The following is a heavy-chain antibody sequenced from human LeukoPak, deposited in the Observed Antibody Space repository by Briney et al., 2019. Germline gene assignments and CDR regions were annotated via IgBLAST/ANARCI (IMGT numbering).Heavy chain of an antibody. D-gene: IGHD5-18*01. Sequence: SVKVSCKASGYTFTGYYMHWVRQAPGQGLEWMGRIIPILGIANYAQKFQGRVTITADKSTSTAYMELSSLRSEDTAVYYCANSYGWLLRWGQGTLVTVSS. CDR1: GYTFTGYY. V-gene: IGHV1-69*02. CDR3: ANSYGWLLR. CDR2: IIPILGIA. J-gene: IGHJ4*02.